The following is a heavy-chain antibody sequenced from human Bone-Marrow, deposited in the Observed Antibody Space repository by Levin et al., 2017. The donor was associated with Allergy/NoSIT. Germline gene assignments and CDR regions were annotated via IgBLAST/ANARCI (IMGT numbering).Heavy chain of an antibody. CDR2: INPNGGGT. CDR3: ARDVWSGSTSYATGA. D-gene: IGHD3-3*01. J-gene: IGHJ5*02. CDR1: GYTFTDYY. Sequence: ASVKVSCKASGYTFTDYYIHWVRQAPGQGLEWMGRINPNGGGTNYAQKFQGRVTMTSDTSISTAYMELRRLRSDDTAVYSCARDVWSGSTSYATGAWGQGSLVTVSS. V-gene: IGHV1-2*06.